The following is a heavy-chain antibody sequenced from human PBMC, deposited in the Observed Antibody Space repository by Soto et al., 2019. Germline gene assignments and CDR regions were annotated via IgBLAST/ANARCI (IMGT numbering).Heavy chain of an antibody. J-gene: IGHJ6*02. CDR2: IYYSGST. CDR3: AREGFLEWLSPLGEESRDYYHGVDD. Sequence: PSETLSLTCTVSGGSISSGGYYWSWILHHPGKGLEWIGYIYYSGSTYYNPSLKSRVTISVDTSKNQFSLKLSSVTAADTAVYYCAREGFLEWLSPLGEESRDYYHGVDDCVQARPVTVPS. CDR1: GGSISSGGYY. D-gene: IGHD3-3*01. V-gene: IGHV4-31*03.